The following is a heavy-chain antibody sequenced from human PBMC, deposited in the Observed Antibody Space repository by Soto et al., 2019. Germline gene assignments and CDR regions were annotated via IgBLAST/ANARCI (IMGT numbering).Heavy chain of an antibody. Sequence: QVQLVQSGAEVKKPVSSVKVSCKASGGTFSSYAISWVRQAPGQGLEWMGGIIPIFGTANYAQKFQGRVRITKVESKSTAYMELSSLRSEDTGVYYCAREGGGIKIFGVAPGVYGMDVWGQGTTVTVSS. J-gene: IGHJ6*02. D-gene: IGHD3-3*01. CDR3: AREGGGIKIFGVAPGVYGMDV. CDR2: IIPIFGTA. V-gene: IGHV1-69*01. CDR1: GGTFSSYA.